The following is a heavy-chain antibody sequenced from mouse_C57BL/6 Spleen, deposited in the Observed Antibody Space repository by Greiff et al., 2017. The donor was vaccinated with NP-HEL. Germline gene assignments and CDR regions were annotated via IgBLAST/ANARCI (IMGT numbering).Heavy chain of an antibody. CDR2: IDPSDSYT. V-gene: IGHV1-69*01. Sequence: QVQLQQPGAELVMPGASVKLSCKASGYTFTSYWMHWVKQRPGQGLEWIGEIDPSDSYTNYNQKFKGKSTLTVDKSSSTAYMQLSSLTSEDSAVYYCARCHYYGSSYGGYFDVWGTGTTVTVSS. CDR3: ARCHYYGSSYGGYFDV. D-gene: IGHD1-1*01. CDR1: GYTFTSYW. J-gene: IGHJ1*03.